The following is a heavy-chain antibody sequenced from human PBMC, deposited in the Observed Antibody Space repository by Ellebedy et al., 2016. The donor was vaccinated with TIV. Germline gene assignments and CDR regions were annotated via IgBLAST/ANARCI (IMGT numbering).Heavy chain of an antibody. J-gene: IGHJ6*02. CDR3: TRVWESMDV. D-gene: IGHD1-26*01. CDR1: GFTFSGSA. V-gene: IGHV3-73*01. CDR2: IRSRTNRYAT. Sequence: GESLKISXAASGFTFSGSAIHWVRQASGKGLEWVGRIRSRTNRYATAYAASVKGRFTISRDDSKNTAYLQMNSLKTEDTAVYYCTRVWESMDVWGQGTTVTVSS.